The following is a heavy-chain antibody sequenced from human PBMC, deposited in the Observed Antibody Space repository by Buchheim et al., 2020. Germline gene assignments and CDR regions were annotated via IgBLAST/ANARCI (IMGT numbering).Heavy chain of an antibody. CDR2: INPSGGST. CDR1: GYTFTSYY. CDR3: ARVGWGYCSSTSCYGMDV. J-gene: IGHJ6*02. Sequence: QVQLVQSGAEVKKPGASVKVSCKASGYTFTSYYMHWVRQAPGQGLEWMGIINPSGGSTSYAQKFQGRVTMTRDTSTSTVYMGLSSLRSEDTAVYYCARVGWGYCSSTSCYGMDVWGQGTT. V-gene: IGHV1-46*03. D-gene: IGHD2-2*01.